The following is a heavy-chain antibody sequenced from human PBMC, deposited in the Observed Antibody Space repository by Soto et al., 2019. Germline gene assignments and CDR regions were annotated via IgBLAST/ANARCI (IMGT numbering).Heavy chain of an antibody. CDR1: GFRFDGYA. CDR2: ISWNSSKI. V-gene: IGHV3-9*01. D-gene: IGHD2-2*02. J-gene: IGHJ3*02. CDR3: TNDIVVVPAAIEGDAFDI. Sequence: GGSLRLSCAASGFRFDGYAMHWVRQRPGKGLEWVSGISWNSSKIVYADSVKGRFTISRVNSKNTLYLQMNSLRAEDTAVYYCTNDIVVVPAAIEGDAFDIWGQGTMVTVSS.